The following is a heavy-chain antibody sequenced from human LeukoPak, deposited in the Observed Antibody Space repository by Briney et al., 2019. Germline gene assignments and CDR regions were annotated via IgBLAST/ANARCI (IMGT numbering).Heavy chain of an antibody. D-gene: IGHD3-3*01. Sequence: ASVKVSCKASGYTFTSYDINWVRQATGQGLEWMGCMNPNSGNTGYAQKFQGRVTITRNSAISTAYMELSSLRSEDTAVYYCARGNKRITIFGVVMSGASYYYYMDVWGKGTTVTVSS. CDR2: MNPNSGNT. CDR3: ARGNKRITIFGVVMSGASYYYYMDV. CDR1: GYTFTSYD. J-gene: IGHJ6*03. V-gene: IGHV1-8*03.